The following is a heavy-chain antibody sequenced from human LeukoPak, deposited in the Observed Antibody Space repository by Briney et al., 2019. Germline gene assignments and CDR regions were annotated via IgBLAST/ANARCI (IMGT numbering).Heavy chain of an antibody. D-gene: IGHD1-26*01. CDR1: GYTFTSYG. Sequence: ASMKVSCKASGYTFTSYGISWVRQAPGQGLEWMGWINPNSGGTNYAQKFQGWVTMTRDTSISTAYMELSRLRSDDTAVYYCARDREWELLEDYFDYWGQGTLVTVSS. CDR2: INPNSGGT. V-gene: IGHV1-2*04. CDR3: ARDREWELLEDYFDY. J-gene: IGHJ4*02.